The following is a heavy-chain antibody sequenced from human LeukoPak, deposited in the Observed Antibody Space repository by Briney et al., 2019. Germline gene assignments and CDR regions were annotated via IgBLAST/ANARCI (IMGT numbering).Heavy chain of an antibody. CDR1: GFPFSAYD. CDR3: ARNKSSGIRYYYYHGMDV. CDR2: ISYDGTNT. Sequence: PGGSLRLSCAASGFPFSAYDIHWVRQAPGKGLEWVAVISYDGTNTYYADSVKGRFTISRDNSKNTLYLQMNSLRAEDTAIYFCARNKSSGIRYYYYHGMDVWGQGTTVAVSS. D-gene: IGHD1-14*01. J-gene: IGHJ6*02. V-gene: IGHV3-30*03.